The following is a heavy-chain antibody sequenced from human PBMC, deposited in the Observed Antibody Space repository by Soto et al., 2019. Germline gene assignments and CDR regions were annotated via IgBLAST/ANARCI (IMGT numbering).Heavy chain of an antibody. CDR1: GFIFSSFW. V-gene: IGHV3-7*01. Sequence: PGGSLSLSCAASGFIFSSFWMTWVRQAPGKGLEWVANIKQDGSEKYYVDSVKGRFTISRDNAKNSLFLQMNSLTAEDTAVYYCATLRYFDSLLPGFDYWGQGTLVTVSS. CDR3: ATLRYFDSLLPGFDY. D-gene: IGHD3-9*01. CDR2: IKQDGSEK. J-gene: IGHJ4*02.